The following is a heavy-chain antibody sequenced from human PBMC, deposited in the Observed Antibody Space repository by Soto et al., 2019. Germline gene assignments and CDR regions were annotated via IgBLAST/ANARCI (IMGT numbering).Heavy chain of an antibody. D-gene: IGHD2-21*02. J-gene: IGHJ1*01. Sequence: QVQLVQSGAEVKKPGSSVKVSCKASGGTFSSYAISWVRQAPGQGLEWMGGIIPIFGTANYAQKFQGRVTIXXDXSXXTAYMELSSLRSEDTAVYYCARDRYGGNSAGYFQHWGQGTLVTVSS. CDR3: ARDRYGGNSAGYFQH. V-gene: IGHV1-69*12. CDR2: IIPIFGTA. CDR1: GGTFSSYA.